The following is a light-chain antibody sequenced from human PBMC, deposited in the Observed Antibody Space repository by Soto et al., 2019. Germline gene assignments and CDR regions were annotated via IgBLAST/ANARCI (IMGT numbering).Light chain of an antibody. CDR2: AAS. CDR1: QGIANF. Sequence: IQLTQSPSSLSASVGDRVTISCRASQGIANFLAWYQQKPWKAPKLQIYAASTLQSGVPSRFSGSGSGTDFTLTISSLQPEDFATYYCQQLNSFPIPFGPGTKVDIK. V-gene: IGKV1-9*01. CDR3: QQLNSFPIP. J-gene: IGKJ3*01.